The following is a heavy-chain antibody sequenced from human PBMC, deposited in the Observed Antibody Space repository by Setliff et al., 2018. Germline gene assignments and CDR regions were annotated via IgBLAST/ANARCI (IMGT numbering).Heavy chain of an antibody. J-gene: IGHJ6*03. D-gene: IGHD5-12*01. V-gene: IGHV5-51*01. CDR3: ARHLARGYSGYDRSYYYYYYMDV. CDR2: VYPGDSDT. CDR1: GYTFTNYW. Sequence: RGASLKISCQGSGYTFTNYWIAWVRQKPGKGLEWMGIVYPGDSDTQYSPSFQGQVTFSADKSISTAYLQWSSLKASDTAMYYCARHLARGYSGYDRSYYYYYYMDVWCKGTTGTGSS.